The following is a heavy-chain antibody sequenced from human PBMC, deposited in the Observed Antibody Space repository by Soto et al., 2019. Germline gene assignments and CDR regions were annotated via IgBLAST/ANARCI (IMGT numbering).Heavy chain of an antibody. J-gene: IGHJ4*02. CDR2: IKSSGDIT. V-gene: IGHV1-46*01. Sequence: QVQLVQSGAEVTKPGASVKISCKTSGYTFSTYHMHWVRLAPGQGLEWVGIIKSSGDITLYAQKFTGRVAMRQGTSASTVYMEVSSVRSEVTAVYYGARDSPHASLFDCWGQGTQVTVSS. CDR1: GYTFSTYH. CDR3: ARDSPHASLFDC.